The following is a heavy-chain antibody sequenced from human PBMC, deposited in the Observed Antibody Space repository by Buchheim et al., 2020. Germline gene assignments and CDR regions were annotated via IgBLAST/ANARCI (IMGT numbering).Heavy chain of an antibody. CDR2: IKHDGSEN. V-gene: IGHV3-7*01. J-gene: IGHJ6*02. CDR1: GFTFSSYW. CDR3: AREAHVVVPAATRYYYYGMDV. D-gene: IGHD2-2*01. Sequence: EVQLVESGGGLVQPGGSLRLSCAASGFTFSSYWMSWVRQAPGKGLEWVANIKHDGSENYYVDSVKGRFTISRDNATKSLYLQMNSLRAEDTAVYYCAREAHVVVPAATRYYYYGMDVWGQGTT.